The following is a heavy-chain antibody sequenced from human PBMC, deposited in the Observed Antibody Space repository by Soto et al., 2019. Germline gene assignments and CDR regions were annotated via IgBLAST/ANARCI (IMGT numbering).Heavy chain of an antibody. Sequence: SETLSLTCTVSGGSVSSGDYYWSWVRQSPGKGLEWIGHIYYSGSAFYNPSLKSRVSISADTSKNQFPLKLSSVTAADTAVYYCARGVGATMTVVRFDPWGQGTLVTVSS. CDR1: GGSVSSGDYY. V-gene: IGHV4-30-4*01. CDR2: IYYSGSA. CDR3: ARGVGATMTVVRFDP. J-gene: IGHJ5*02. D-gene: IGHD3-22*01.